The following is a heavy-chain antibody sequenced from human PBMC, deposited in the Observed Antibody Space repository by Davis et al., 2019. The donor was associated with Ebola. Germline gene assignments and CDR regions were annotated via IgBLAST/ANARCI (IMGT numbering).Heavy chain of an antibody. V-gene: IGHV3-7*04. CDR2: INTDGSEK. J-gene: IGHJ4*02. CDR1: GFTFSSSW. Sequence: PGGSLRLSCAASGFTFSSSWMTWVRQAPGKGLEWVANINTDGSEKYYLDSVKGRFTISRDNSKNTLYLQMNSLRPEDTAVYYCVGVDYWGQGTMVTVSS. CDR3: VGVDY.